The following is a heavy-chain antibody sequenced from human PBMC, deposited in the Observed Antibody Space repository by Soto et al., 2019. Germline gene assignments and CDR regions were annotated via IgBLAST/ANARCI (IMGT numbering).Heavy chain of an antibody. CDR2: ISYDGSNK. Sequence: QVQLVESGGGVVQPGRSLRLSCAASGFTFSSYGMHWVRQAPGKGLEWVAVISYDGSNKYYADSVKGRFTISRDNSKNTLYLQMNSLRAEDTAVYYCVGSYSSSWDYYYGMDVW. V-gene: IGHV3-30*03. D-gene: IGHD6-13*01. J-gene: IGHJ6*01. CDR3: VGSYSSSWDYYYGMDV. CDR1: GFTFSSYG.